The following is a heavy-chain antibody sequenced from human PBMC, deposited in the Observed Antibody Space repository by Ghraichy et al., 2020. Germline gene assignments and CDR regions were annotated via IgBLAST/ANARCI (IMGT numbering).Heavy chain of an antibody. D-gene: IGHD3-3*01. CDR3: ARGTYYDFWSGYPQPMGMDV. CDR1: GDSVSSNSAA. V-gene: IGHV6-1*01. J-gene: IGHJ6*01. CDR2: TYYRSKWYN. Sequence: SQTLSLTCAISGDSVSSNSAAWNWIRQSPSRGLEWLGKTYYRSKWYNDYAVSVKSRITINPDTSNNQFSLQLNSVTPEETAVYYCARGTYYDFWSGYPQPMGMDVCVQGTTVTVSS.